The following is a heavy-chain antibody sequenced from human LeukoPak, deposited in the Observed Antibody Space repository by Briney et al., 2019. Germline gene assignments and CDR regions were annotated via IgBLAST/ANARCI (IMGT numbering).Heavy chain of an antibody. V-gene: IGHV3-49*03. CDR2: IRSKTYGGTT. CDR3: ARDYDFLTGSSDY. CDR1: GFTFGDYS. Sequence: GGSLRLSCTGSGFTFGDYSMSWFRQAPGERLWWVGFIRSKTYGGTTEYAASVIGRFTISRDDSKSSAYLLINSLKTEDTAVYYCARDYDFLTGSSDYWGQGTLVTVSS. J-gene: IGHJ4*02. D-gene: IGHD3-9*01.